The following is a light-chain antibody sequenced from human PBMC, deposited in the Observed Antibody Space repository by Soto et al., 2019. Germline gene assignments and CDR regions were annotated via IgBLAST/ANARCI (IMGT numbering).Light chain of an antibody. CDR1: QSVSSN. CDR2: GAS. Sequence: EIVMTQSPATLSVSPGERATLSCRASQSVSSNLAWYQQKPGQAPRLLIYGASTRATGVPARFSGSGSGTEFTLNISSLQSEDFAVYYCQHYSSWPLTFGGGTKVEIK. J-gene: IGKJ4*01. CDR3: QHYSSWPLT. V-gene: IGKV3-15*01.